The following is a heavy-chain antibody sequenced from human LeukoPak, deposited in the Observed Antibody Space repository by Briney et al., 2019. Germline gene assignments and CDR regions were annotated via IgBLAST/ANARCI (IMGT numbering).Heavy chain of an antibody. CDR3: AKDPPMGIGSSWYANWFDP. CDR1: GFTFSSYA. V-gene: IGHV3-23*01. CDR2: ISGSGGST. J-gene: IGHJ5*02. D-gene: IGHD6-13*01. Sequence: GGSLRLSCAASGFTFSSYAMSWVRQAPGKGLEWVSAISGSGGSTYYADPVKGRFTISRDNSKNTLYLQMNSLRAEDTAVYYCAKDPPMGIGSSWYANWFDPWGQGTLVTVSS.